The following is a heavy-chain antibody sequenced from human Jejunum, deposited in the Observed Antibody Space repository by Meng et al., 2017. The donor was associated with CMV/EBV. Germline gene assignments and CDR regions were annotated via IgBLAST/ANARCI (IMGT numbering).Heavy chain of an antibody. CDR1: LNTNRVG. CDR3: ARLEMVLVPPSILIDS. Sequence: LNTNRVGVAWIRQPQGKALEWLAHIYWNDDKRYSPFLKSRLSITKDTSKNQVVLTMTNMDPVDTATYYCARLEMVLVPPSILIDSWGQGTLVTVSS. V-gene: IGHV2-5*01. J-gene: IGHJ4*02. D-gene: IGHD5-24*01. CDR2: IYWNDDK.